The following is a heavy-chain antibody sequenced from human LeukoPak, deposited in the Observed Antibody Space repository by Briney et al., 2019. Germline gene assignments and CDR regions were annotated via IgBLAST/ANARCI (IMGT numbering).Heavy chain of an antibody. D-gene: IGHD4-17*01. CDR1: GFTFSSYA. CDR2: ISGSGDNS. V-gene: IGHV3-23*01. J-gene: IGHJ4*02. CDR3: AKDSPSAPVTSV. Sequence: GGSLRLSCAASGFTFSSYAMSWVRQAPGKGLEWVSAISGSGDNSYYADSVKGRFTISRDNSKNTLYLQVNSLRVEDTAVFYCAKDSPSAPVTSVWGQGTLVTVSS.